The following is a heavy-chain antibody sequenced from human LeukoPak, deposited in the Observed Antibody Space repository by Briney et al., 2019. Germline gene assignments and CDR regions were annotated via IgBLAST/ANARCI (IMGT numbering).Heavy chain of an antibody. D-gene: IGHD6-13*01. CDR2: INPNSGGT. Sequence: GASVKVSCKASGYTFTGYYMQWVRQAPGQGLEWMGWINPNSGGTNYAQKFQGRVTMTRDTSISTAYMELSRLRSDDTAVYYCARAKAAGRNPYFDYWGQGTLVTVSS. V-gene: IGHV1-2*02. CDR1: GYTFTGYY. CDR3: ARAKAAGRNPYFDY. J-gene: IGHJ4*02.